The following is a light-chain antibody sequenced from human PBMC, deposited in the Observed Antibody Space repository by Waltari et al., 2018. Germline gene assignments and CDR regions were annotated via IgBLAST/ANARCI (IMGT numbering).Light chain of an antibody. CDR1: SGHSSTV. CDR2: VNSDGSH. V-gene: IGLV4-69*01. J-gene: IGLJ3*02. CDR3: QTGGHGTWV. Sequence: QLVLTQSPSASAPLGAPVKLTCTLSSGHSSTVIAWLQQQPEKGPRFLMKVNSDGSHRKGDEIPDRFSGSSSGAERYLSISSLQSEDEADYFCQTGGHGTWVFGGGTKLTVL.